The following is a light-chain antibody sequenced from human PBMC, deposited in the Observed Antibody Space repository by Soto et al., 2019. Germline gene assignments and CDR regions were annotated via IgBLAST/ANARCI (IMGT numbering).Light chain of an antibody. V-gene: IGKV3-11*01. J-gene: IGKJ4*01. CDR1: QRVSSY. Sequence: IVLTQSPATLSLSPGDRATLSCRASQRVSSYLAWYQQKPGLAPRLLIYDASNRATGIPARFSGSGSGTDFTLTISSLEPEDFAVYYCQQRSNWPLTFGGGTKVEIK. CDR2: DAS. CDR3: QQRSNWPLT.